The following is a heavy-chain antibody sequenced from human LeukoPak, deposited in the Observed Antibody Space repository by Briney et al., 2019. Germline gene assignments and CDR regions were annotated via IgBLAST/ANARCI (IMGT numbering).Heavy chain of an antibody. D-gene: IGHD6-13*01. CDR2: ISAYNGNT. V-gene: IGHV1-18*01. Sequence: ASVXXXCKASGYTFTSYGISXVRQAPGQGXXWXGWISAYNGNTNYAQKLQGRVTMTTDTSTSTAYMELSRLRSDDTAVYYCARDRELYSSSWYDLYYYYYGMDVWGQGTTVTVSS. CDR1: GYTFTSYG. J-gene: IGHJ6*02. CDR3: ARDRELYSSSWYDLYYYYYGMDV.